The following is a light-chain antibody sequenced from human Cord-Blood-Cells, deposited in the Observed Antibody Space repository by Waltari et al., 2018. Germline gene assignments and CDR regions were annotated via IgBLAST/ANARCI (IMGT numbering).Light chain of an antibody. CDR2: DVS. CDR1: SSHVGGYNY. V-gene: IGLV2-14*01. J-gene: IGLJ3*02. Sequence: QSALTQPASVSGSPGQSITISCTGTSSHVGGYNYVSWYQQHPGKAPKLMIYDVSKRPSGVSNRFSGSKSGNPASLTISGLQAEDEADYYCSSYTSSSTWVFGGGTKLTVL. CDR3: SSYTSSSTWV.